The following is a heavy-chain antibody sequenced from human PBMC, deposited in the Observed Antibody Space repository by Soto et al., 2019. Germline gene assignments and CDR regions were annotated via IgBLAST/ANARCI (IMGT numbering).Heavy chain of an antibody. CDR3: ARDPWDYDSSAYQLEL. Sequence: ASVKVSCKASGVTFNNSAFSWVRQAPGQGLEWMGGFLPLFGTTNHAQKFQGRLSITADESTSTAYMHLSSPRSEDTAIYYCARDPWDYDSSAYQLELWGQGTLVTAPQ. V-gene: IGHV1-69*13. D-gene: IGHD3-22*01. J-gene: IGHJ5*02. CDR1: GVTFNNSA. CDR2: FLPLFGTT.